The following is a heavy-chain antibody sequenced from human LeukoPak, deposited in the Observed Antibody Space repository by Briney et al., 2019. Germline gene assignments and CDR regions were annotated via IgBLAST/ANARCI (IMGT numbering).Heavy chain of an antibody. Sequence: GGSLRLSCAASGFTFSSYGMHWVRQAPGKGLEWVSLISWDGAWTYYTDSVKGRFTVSRDNSKNSLYLQMNSLRNEDTALYYCARDRVDDYFFFDFWGQGTLVTVSS. D-gene: IGHD2/OR15-2a*01. CDR3: ARDRVDDYFFFDF. V-gene: IGHV3-43*01. CDR1: GFTFSSYG. J-gene: IGHJ4*02. CDR2: ISWDGAWT.